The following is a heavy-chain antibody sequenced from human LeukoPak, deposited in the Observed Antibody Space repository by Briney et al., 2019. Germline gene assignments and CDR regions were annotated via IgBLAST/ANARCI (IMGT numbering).Heavy chain of an antibody. V-gene: IGHV3-74*01. D-gene: IGHD3-22*01. CDR2: ISSDGATT. CDR1: GFRFRNYY. Sequence: GGSLRLSCAAYGFRFRNYYMLWVRQAPGVGLVSVSRISSDGATTIYADSVKGRFTTSRDNAKNTLYLQMNSLRAEDTAVYYCARDDSNGIDYWGQGTLVTVSS. CDR3: ARDDSNGIDY. J-gene: IGHJ4*02.